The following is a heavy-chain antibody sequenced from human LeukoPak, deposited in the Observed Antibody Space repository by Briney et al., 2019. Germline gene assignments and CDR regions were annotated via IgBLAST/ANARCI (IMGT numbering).Heavy chain of an antibody. J-gene: IGHJ6*03. CDR2: IIGSGGST. V-gene: IGHV3-23*01. CDR3: ARSAYSSSPYYYHYMDV. CDR1: GFTFSSYW. Sequence: GGSLRLSCAASGFTFSSYWMSWVRQAPGKGLEGVSAIIGSGGSTYYADSVKGRFTISRDNSKNTLYLQMNSLRAEDTAVYYCARSAYSSSPYYYHYMDVWGKGTTVTVSS. D-gene: IGHD6-13*01.